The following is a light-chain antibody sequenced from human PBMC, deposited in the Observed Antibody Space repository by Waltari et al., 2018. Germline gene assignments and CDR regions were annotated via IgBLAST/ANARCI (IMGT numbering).Light chain of an antibody. CDR1: QDIRSS. J-gene: IGKJ4*02. CDR3: QHYYVTPLM. CDR2: DGS. V-gene: IGKV1-NL1*01. Sequence: DIQMTQSPSSLSASVGDRVTITCRASQDIRSSLGWYQQKAGKVPKLLIYDGSRLESGVPSRFSGSGSGTDYTLTINSLQPEDSATYYCQHYYVTPLMFGGGTKVEIK.